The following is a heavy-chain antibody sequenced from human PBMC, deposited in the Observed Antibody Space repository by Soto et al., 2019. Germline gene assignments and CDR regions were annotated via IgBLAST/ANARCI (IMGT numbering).Heavy chain of an antibody. Sequence: SETLSLTCTVSGGSISSGDYYWSWIRQPPGKGLEWIGYIYYSGSTYYKQSLKNRVTISVDTSKKQFSLKLSSVTAAYMALYYCARPYRDGYTDDAFDIWGQGTMVTVSS. CDR3: ARPYRDGYTDDAFDI. CDR1: GGSISSGDYY. V-gene: IGHV4-30-4*01. J-gene: IGHJ3*02. D-gene: IGHD5-18*01. CDR2: IYYSGST.